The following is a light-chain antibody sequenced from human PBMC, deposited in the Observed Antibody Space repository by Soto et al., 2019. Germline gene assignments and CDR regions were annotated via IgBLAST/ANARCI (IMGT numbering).Light chain of an antibody. V-gene: IGKV1-39*01. CDR3: QQSYSAPFT. J-gene: IGKJ3*01. CDR2: SAS. CDR1: QSISNY. Sequence: DIQMTQSPSSLSASVGDRVTITCRASQSISNYLNWYQQKPGKAPKLLIYSASSLQSGVPSRFSGSGSGTAFTLTISSLQPEDFATYFCQQSYSAPFTFGPGTKVDIK.